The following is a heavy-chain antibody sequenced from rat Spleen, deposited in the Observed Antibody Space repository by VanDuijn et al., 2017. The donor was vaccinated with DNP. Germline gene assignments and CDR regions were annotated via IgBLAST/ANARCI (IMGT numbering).Heavy chain of an antibody. D-gene: IGHD1-1*01. CDR1: GFSLTSYT. V-gene: IGHV2-6*01. CDR3: ARDGQWDYLDY. CDR2: ISSGGST. J-gene: IGHJ3*01. Sequence: QVQLRESGPGLVLPSQALSLTCTVSGFSLTSYTVAWVRQPPGEGLEWIAAISSGGSTNYNSALKSRLSISRDTSKSQVFFKLNSLQTEDTATYYCARDGQWDYLDYWGQGTLVTVSS.